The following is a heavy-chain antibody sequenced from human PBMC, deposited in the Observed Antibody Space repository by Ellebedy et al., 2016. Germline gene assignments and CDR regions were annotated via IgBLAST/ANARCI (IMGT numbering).Heavy chain of an antibody. D-gene: IGHD1-26*01. CDR3: ATLTGGGYGKYYFNY. CDR2: ISPRRDYI. Sequence: GGSLRLSCAASGFTFTSYSIDWVRQAPGKGLEWVSSISPRRDYIYYRDSVKGRFTISRDNAKNSLYLQMDSLRAEDTAVYYCATLTGGGYGKYYFNYWGQGTLVTVSS. J-gene: IGHJ4*02. V-gene: IGHV3-21*03. CDR1: GFTFTSYS.